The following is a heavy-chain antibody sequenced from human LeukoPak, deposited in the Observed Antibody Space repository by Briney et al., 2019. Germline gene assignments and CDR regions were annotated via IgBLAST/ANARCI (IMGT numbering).Heavy chain of an antibody. J-gene: IGHJ4*02. CDR3: AREEPGGYFDY. V-gene: IGHV1-46*01. D-gene: IGHD2-8*02. CDR2: ISPTGSST. Sequence: GASVKVSCKASGFTFTNYYMHWVRQAPGQGLEWMGLISPTGSSTNYAQKFRGRVTMTRDTSTTTVYMELSSLRSEDTAVYYCAREEPGGYFDYWGQGTLVTVSS. CDR1: GFTFTNYY.